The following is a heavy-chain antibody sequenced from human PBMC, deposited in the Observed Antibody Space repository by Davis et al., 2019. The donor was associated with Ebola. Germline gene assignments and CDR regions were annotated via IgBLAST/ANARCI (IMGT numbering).Heavy chain of an antibody. V-gene: IGHV4-59*12. J-gene: IGHJ6*02. CDR1: GGSFRGYY. CDR3: ARFRRTFYYYYGMDV. CDR2: IYYSGST. Sequence: MPSETLSLTCAVYGGSFRGYYWSWIRQPPGKGLEWIGYIYYSGSTNYNPSLKSRVTISVDTSKNQFSLKLSSVTAADTAVYYCARFRRTFYYYYGMDVWGQGTTVTVSS. D-gene: IGHD1/OR15-1a*01.